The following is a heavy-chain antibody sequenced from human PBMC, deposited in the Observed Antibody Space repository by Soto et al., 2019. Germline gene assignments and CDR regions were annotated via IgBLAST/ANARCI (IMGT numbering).Heavy chain of an antibody. CDR3: ARAIAYYGMDV. V-gene: IGHV3-21*01. D-gene: IGHD3-22*01. Sequence: GGSLRLSCAASGFTFSLYNMNWVRQAPGKGLEWVSCIGGSGADIFYAESVKGRFTISRDNAKNTLYLQMNSLRPEDTAVYYCARAIAYYGMDVWGQGTTVTVSS. CDR2: IGGSGADI. J-gene: IGHJ6*02. CDR1: GFTFSLYN.